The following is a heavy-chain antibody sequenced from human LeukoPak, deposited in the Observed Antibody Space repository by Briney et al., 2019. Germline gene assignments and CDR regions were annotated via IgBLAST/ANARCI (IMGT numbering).Heavy chain of an antibody. Sequence: GGSLRLSCAASGFTVSSNYMSWVRQAPGQGLEWVPVIYSGGNTYYADTVRGRFTISRDNPKNTLYLQINSLRAEDTAVYYCAKLYYYDSSGYWPFDPWGQGTLVTVSS. D-gene: IGHD3-22*01. CDR3: AKLYYYDSSGYWPFDP. CDR1: GFTVSSNY. J-gene: IGHJ5*02. CDR2: IYSGGNT. V-gene: IGHV3-53*01.